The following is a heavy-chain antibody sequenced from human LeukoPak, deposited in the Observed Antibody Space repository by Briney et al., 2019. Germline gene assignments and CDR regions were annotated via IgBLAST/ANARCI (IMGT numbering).Heavy chain of an antibody. D-gene: IGHD4-23*01. J-gene: IGHJ4*02. V-gene: IGHV1-3*01. Sequence: ASVKVSCKASGYTFTSYAMHWVRQAPGQRLEWMGWINAGNGNTKYSQKFQGRVTITRDTSANTAYMELSSLRSEDTAVYYCARVSVETPYDYWGQGTLVTVSS. CDR3: ARVSVETPYDY. CDR2: INAGNGNT. CDR1: GYTFTSYA.